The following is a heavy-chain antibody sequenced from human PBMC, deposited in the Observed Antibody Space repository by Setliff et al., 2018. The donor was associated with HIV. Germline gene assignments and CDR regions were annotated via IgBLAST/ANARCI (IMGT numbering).Heavy chain of an antibody. V-gene: IGHV4-39*01. CDR3: ARRIFHSSFPSFDS. J-gene: IGHJ4*02. CDR1: GGSISTSTYY. CDR2: IYYSGST. D-gene: IGHD2-15*01. Sequence: SETLSLTCTVSGGSISTSTYYWGWIRQPPGRGLEWIGSIYYSGSTYYNSSLQSRVTISVDTSKNQFSLKVNSVTAADTAVYYCARRIFHSSFPSFDSWGQGTLVTVSS.